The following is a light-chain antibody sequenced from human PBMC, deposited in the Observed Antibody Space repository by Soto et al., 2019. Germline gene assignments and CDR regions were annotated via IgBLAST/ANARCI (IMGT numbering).Light chain of an antibody. CDR3: QQYGSSFT. V-gene: IGKV3-20*01. J-gene: IGKJ3*01. CDR1: QSIPSNY. Sequence: EIVLTQSPGTLSLSPGERATLSCRASQSIPSNYLAWYQHKPGQAPRLLIYGASSRATGVPATFSGSGSGTEFTLTISRLEPDNSAVYYCQQYGSSFTFGPGTKVEIK. CDR2: GAS.